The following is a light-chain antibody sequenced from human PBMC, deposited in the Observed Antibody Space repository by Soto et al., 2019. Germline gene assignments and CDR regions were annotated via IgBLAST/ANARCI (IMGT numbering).Light chain of an antibody. CDR1: ESLVHSDGNTY. V-gene: IGKV2-24*01. Sequence: DIVMTQSPLSSPVTLGQPASISCRSSESLVHSDGNTYLSWLHQRPGQPPRLLIYKISKRLPGVPERISGSGAGTEFTLKISSVESEDVGIYYCMQATQFAWTFGQGTTVEV. CDR3: MQATQFAWT. J-gene: IGKJ1*01. CDR2: KIS.